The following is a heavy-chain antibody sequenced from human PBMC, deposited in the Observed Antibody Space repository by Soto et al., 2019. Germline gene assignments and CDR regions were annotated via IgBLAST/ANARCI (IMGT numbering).Heavy chain of an antibody. J-gene: IGHJ4*02. Sequence: PSGAVRLSCAASGFTFSSAEMNWFRQAPRKGLEWVSSISSSGSTIYYADSVKGRFTISRDNAKNSLYLQMNSLRAEDTAVYYCATDGRYCGGDCYSGSPIWGQGT. CDR1: GFTFSSAE. CDR3: ATDGRYCGGDCYSGSPI. D-gene: IGHD2-21*02. V-gene: IGHV3-48*03. CDR2: ISSSGSTI.